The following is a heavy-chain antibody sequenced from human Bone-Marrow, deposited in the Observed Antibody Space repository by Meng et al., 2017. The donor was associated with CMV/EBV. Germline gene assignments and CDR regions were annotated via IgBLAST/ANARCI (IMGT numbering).Heavy chain of an antibody. CDR3: AREGVYGYEVTYDAFDI. V-gene: IGHV3-21*01. CDR2: ISSSSSYI. D-gene: IGHD5-18*01. J-gene: IGHJ3*02. CDR1: GFTFSSYS. Sequence: GGSLRLSCAASGFTFSSYSMNWVRQAPGKGLEWVSSISSSSSYIYYADSVKGRFTISRDNAKNSLYLQMNSLRAEDTAVYYCAREGVYGYEVTYDAFDIWGQGTMVTVSS.